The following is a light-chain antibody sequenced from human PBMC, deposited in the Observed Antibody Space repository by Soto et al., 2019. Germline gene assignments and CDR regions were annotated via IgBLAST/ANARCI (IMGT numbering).Light chain of an antibody. CDR1: QSVSSY. J-gene: IGKJ1*01. CDR2: DAS. CDR3: QQRSDWPVT. V-gene: IGKV3-11*01. Sequence: EIVLTQSPATLSLSPGEGATLSCRASQSVSSYLAWYQQKPGQAPRLLIYDASNRATGIPARFSGSGSGTDITLPISSLEPGDFAVYYCQQRSDWPVTFGLGTKVEV.